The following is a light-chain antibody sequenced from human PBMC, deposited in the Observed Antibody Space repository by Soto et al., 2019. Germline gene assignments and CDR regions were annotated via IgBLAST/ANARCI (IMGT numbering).Light chain of an antibody. CDR1: NSDVGGYKY. Sequence: QSVLTQPASVSGSPGQSITISCTGTNSDVGGYKYVSWYQLHPGKAPKLMIYEVSNRPSGISNRFSSSKSGNAASLTISGLQAEDEADYYCFSYTSSTAYVFGTGTKVTVL. V-gene: IGLV2-14*01. CDR2: EVS. CDR3: FSYTSSTAYV. J-gene: IGLJ1*01.